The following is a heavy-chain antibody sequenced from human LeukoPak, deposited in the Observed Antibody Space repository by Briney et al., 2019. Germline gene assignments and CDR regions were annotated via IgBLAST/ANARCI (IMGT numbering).Heavy chain of an antibody. CDR2: LTSSGAST. CDR3: AKEGLLDYYYYYMDV. CDR1: GFTFTHYG. V-gene: IGHV3-23*01. D-gene: IGHD3-3*02. Sequence: GGSLRLSCAASGFTFTHYGMNWVRQAPGKGLEWVSGLTSSGASTYYADSVKGRFTISRDNSKNTLYLQMNSLRAEDTAVYYCAKEGLLDYYYYYMDVWGKGTTVTISS. J-gene: IGHJ6*03.